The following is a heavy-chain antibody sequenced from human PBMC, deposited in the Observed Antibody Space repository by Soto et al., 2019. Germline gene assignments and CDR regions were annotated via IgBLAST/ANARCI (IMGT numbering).Heavy chain of an antibody. CDR3: ARDSVAAAGTDY. J-gene: IGHJ4*02. CDR2: IYYSGST. Sequence: PSETLSLTCTVSGGSISSYYWSWIRQPPGKGLEWIGYIYYSGSTNYNPSLKSRVTISVDTSKNQFSLKLSSVTAEDTAVYYCARDSVAAAGTDYWGQGTLVTVSS. V-gene: IGHV4-59*01. D-gene: IGHD6-13*01. CDR1: GGSISSYY.